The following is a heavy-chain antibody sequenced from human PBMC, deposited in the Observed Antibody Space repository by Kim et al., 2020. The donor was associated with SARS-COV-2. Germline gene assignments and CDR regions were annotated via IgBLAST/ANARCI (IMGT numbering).Heavy chain of an antibody. CDR1: GFTFTNHW. D-gene: IGHD3-3*01. CDR3: VNDFWYSMNV. J-gene: IGHJ6*02. V-gene: IGHV3-74*01. Sequence: GGSLRLSCAASGFTFTNHWMFWVRQAPGKGLVWVAGIYNDATTTTYADSVRGRFTVSRDNSKNTVHRQMSSLKAEDTAVYYRVNDFWYSMNVWSQGTTVTVSS. CDR2: IYNDATTT.